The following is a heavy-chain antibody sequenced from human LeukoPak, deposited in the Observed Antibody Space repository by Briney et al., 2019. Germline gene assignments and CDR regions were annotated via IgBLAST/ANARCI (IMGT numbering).Heavy chain of an antibody. Sequence: GESLKISCKGSGYSFTSYGISWVRQAPGQGLEWMGWISAYNGNTNYAQKLQGRVTMTTDKSTSTAYMELSSLRSEDTAVYYCASKQTEPDCSGGSCYSMPKDYWGQGTLVTVSS. J-gene: IGHJ4*02. CDR2: ISAYNGNT. CDR1: GYSFTSYG. D-gene: IGHD2-15*01. CDR3: ASKQTEPDCSGGSCYSMPKDY. V-gene: IGHV1-18*01.